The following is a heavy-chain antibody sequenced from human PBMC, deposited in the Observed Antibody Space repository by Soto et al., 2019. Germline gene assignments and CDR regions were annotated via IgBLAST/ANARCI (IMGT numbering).Heavy chain of an antibody. J-gene: IGHJ4*02. CDR2: ISSSSSYI. V-gene: IGHV3-21*01. CDR1: GFTFSSYS. D-gene: IGHD3-22*01. CDR3: ARAYNRYYYDSSGLMAMGY. Sequence: SGGSLRLSCAASGFTFSSYSMNWVRQAPGKGLEWVSSISSSSSYIYYADSVKGRFTISRDNAKNSLYLQMNSLRAEDTAVYYCARAYNRYYYDSSGLMAMGYWGQGTLVTVSS.